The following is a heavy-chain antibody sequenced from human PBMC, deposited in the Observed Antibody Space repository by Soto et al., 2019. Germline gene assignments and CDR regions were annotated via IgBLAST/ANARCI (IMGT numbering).Heavy chain of an antibody. V-gene: IGHV3-73*01. Sequence: GGSLRLSCAASGFTFSDSAIHWVRQASGKGLEWVGRIRSKANSYSTAYAASVKGRFTITRDDSRNTAYLQMNSLKTEDTAVYYCTRGYDFWSGYYTTYYFDYWGQGTLVTVSS. D-gene: IGHD3-3*01. CDR1: GFTFSDSA. CDR2: IRSKANSYST. CDR3: TRGYDFWSGYYTTYYFDY. J-gene: IGHJ4*02.